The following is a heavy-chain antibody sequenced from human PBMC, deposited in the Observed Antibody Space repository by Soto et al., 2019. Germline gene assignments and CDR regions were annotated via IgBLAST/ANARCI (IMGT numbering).Heavy chain of an antibody. CDR2: IIPFFVTA. D-gene: IGHD2-2*01. J-gene: IGHJ6*02. CDR1: GGTFSNYA. CDR3: ARETAGVTAAMRGGYSYGMDV. Sequence: QVQLVQSGAEVKKPGSSVKVSCKASGGTFSNYAITWVRQAPGQGLEWMGGIIPFFVTANYAQKFQGRVTITADESTSTAYMELSSLTSEDTAVYFCARETAGVTAAMRGGYSYGMDVWGQGTTVTVSS. V-gene: IGHV1-69*12.